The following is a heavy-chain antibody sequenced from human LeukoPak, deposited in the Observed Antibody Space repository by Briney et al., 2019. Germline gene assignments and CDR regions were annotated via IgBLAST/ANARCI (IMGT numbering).Heavy chain of an antibody. CDR2: IKQDGSEK. J-gene: IGHJ5*02. V-gene: IGHV3-7*03. CDR1: GFTFSSYW. CDR3: ARDRDILTGYDNNWFDP. Sequence: GGSLRLSCAASGFTFSSYWMSWVRQAPGKGLEWVANIKQDGSEKYYVDSVKGRFTISRDKAKNSLYLQMNSLRAEDTAVYYCARDRDILTGYDNNWFDPWGQGTLVTVSS. D-gene: IGHD3-9*01.